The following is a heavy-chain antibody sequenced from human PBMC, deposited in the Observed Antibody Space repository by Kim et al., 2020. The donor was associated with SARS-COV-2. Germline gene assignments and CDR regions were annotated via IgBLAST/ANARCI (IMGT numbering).Heavy chain of an antibody. CDR3: AGQYYDFWSGYYLALDAFDI. J-gene: IGHJ3*02. Sequence: GGSLRLSCAASGFTFSSYWMSWVRQAPGKGLEWVANIKQDGSEKYYVDSVKGRFTISRDNAKNSLYLQMNSLRAEDTAVYYCAGQYYDFWSGYYLALDAFDIWGQGTMVTVSS. CDR2: IKQDGSEK. V-gene: IGHV3-7*03. CDR1: GFTFSSYW. D-gene: IGHD3-3*01.